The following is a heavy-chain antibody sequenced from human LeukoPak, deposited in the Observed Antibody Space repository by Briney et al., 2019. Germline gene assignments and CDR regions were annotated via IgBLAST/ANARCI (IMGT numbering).Heavy chain of an antibody. J-gene: IGHJ4*02. CDR1: RGTFSSYA. CDR3: ARDGPLGSGVLDY. CDR2: IIPIFGTA. V-gene: IGHV1-69*05. D-gene: IGHD3-10*01. Sequence: SVKVSCKASRGTFSSYAISWVRQAPGQGLEWMGGIIPIFGTANYAQKFQDRVTITTDESTSTAYMELSSLRSEDTAVYYCARDGPLGSGVLDYWGQGTLVTVSS.